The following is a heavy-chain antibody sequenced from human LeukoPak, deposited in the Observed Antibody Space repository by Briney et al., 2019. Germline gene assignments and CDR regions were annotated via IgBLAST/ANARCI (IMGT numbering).Heavy chain of an antibody. V-gene: IGHV4-34*01. CDR1: GGSFSGYY. CDR2: INHSGST. CDR3: ARRTVVVPAAVRGFDY. J-gene: IGHJ4*02. Sequence: SETLSLTXAVYGGSFSGYYWSWIRQPPGKGLEWIGEINHSGSTYYNPSLKSRVTISVDTSKNQFSLKLSSVTAADTAVYYCARRTVVVPAAVRGFDYWDQGTLVTVSS. D-gene: IGHD2-2*01.